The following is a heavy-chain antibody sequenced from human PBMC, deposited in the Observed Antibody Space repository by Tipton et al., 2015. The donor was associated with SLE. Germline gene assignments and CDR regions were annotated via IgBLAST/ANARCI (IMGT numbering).Heavy chain of an antibody. V-gene: IGHV1-18*01. CDR3: ARDGQTYYYDRSGYPDAFDI. J-gene: IGHJ3*02. Sequence: QSGAEVKKPGASVKVSCKASGYTFTSYGISWVRQAPGQGLEWMGWISAYNGNTNYAQKLQGRVTMTTDTSTSTAYMELRSLRSDDTAVYYCARDGQTYYYDRSGYPDAFDIWGQGTTVTVPS. D-gene: IGHD3-22*01. CDR1: GYTFTSYG. CDR2: ISAYNGNT.